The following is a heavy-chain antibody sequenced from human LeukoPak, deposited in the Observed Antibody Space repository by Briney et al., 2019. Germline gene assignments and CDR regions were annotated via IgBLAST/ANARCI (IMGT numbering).Heavy chain of an antibody. CDR2: IYYSGST. Sequence: PSETLSLTCTVSGGSISSSSYYLGWIRQPPGKGLEWIGSIYYSGSTYYYPSLKSRVTISVDTSKNQFSLKLSSVTAADTAVYYCARGVVVADKDAFDIWGQGTMVTVSS. CDR1: GGSISSSSYY. CDR3: ARGVVVADKDAFDI. V-gene: IGHV4-39*01. J-gene: IGHJ3*02. D-gene: IGHD2-15*01.